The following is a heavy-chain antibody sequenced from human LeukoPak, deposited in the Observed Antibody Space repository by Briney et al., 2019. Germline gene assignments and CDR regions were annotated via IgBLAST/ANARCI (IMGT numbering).Heavy chain of an antibody. CDR2: VSSDGGST. CDR1: GFTFSYYA. Sequence: GGSLRLSCSASGFTFSYYAMHWVRQPPGKGLEYVSGVSSDGGSTYSADSVKGRSTISRNNSKNTLYLQMSGLRGEDTAVYYCVRALSSTVTTKRKFDDWGQGTLVTVSS. D-gene: IGHD4-17*01. V-gene: IGHV3-64D*06. CDR3: VRALSSTVTTKRKFDD. J-gene: IGHJ4*02.